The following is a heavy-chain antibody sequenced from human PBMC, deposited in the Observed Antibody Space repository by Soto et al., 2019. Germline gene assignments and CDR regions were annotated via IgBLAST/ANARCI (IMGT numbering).Heavy chain of an antibody. Sequence: SETLSLTCTVSGGSVSSSSYYWGWIRQPPGKGLEWIGSIYYSGSTYYNPSLKSRVTISVDTSKNQFSLKLSSVTAADTAVYYCARGYCSSTSCPGIDYYGMDVWGQGTTVTVSS. D-gene: IGHD2-2*01. CDR1: GGSVSSSSYY. V-gene: IGHV4-39*01. CDR2: IYYSGST. CDR3: ARGYCSSTSCPGIDYYGMDV. J-gene: IGHJ6*02.